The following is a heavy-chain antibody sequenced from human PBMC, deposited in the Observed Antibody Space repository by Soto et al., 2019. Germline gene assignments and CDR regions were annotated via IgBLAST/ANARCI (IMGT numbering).Heavy chain of an antibody. CDR2: ISYDGSNK. CDR3: ARGRGYCISTSCYYYYGMDV. Sequence: GGSLRLSCAASGFTFSSYAMHWVRQAPGKGLEWVAVISYDGSNKYYADSVKGRFTISRDNSKNTLYLQMNSLRAEDTAVYYCARGRGYCISTSCYYYYGMDVWGQGTTVTVSS. J-gene: IGHJ6*02. CDR1: GFTFSSYA. V-gene: IGHV3-30-3*01. D-gene: IGHD2-2*01.